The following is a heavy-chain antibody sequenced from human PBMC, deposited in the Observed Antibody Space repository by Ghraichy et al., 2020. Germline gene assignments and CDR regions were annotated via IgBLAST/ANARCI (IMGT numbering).Heavy chain of an antibody. Sequence: SETPSLTCAVSGDSISASRYYWGWIRQPPGQGLEWLGTRYYSGRTYSNPSLQSRVSISVDRSKNQFSLQLTAVTAADTAVYYCARLVGVTIPPRGSQRGVVVVVPATPDFWGQGILVTVSS. CDR3: ARLVGVTIPPRGSQRGVVVVVPATPDF. CDR2: RYYSGRT. CDR1: GDSISASRYY. J-gene: IGHJ4*02. D-gene: IGHD2-2*01. V-gene: IGHV4-39*01.